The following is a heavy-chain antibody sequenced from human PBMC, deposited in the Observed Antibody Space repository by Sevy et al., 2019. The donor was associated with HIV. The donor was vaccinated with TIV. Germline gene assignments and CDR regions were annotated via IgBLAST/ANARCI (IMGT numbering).Heavy chain of an antibody. J-gene: IGHJ4*02. V-gene: IGHV3-23*01. CDR1: GFTFSKYS. Sequence: GGYLRLSCAASGFTFSKYSMSWVRQPPGKGLEWVSTLSFGCGEIKYADSVKGRFTISRDNSKSSVYLQMNNLRPEDTAVYYCAREGCTKPHDYWGQRTLVTDSS. D-gene: IGHD2-8*01. CDR2: LSFGCGEI. CDR3: AREGCTKPHDY.